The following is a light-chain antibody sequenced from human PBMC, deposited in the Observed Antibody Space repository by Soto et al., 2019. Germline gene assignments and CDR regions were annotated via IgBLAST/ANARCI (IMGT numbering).Light chain of an antibody. Sequence: DIVMTQSPVSLAVSLGERATINCKSSQSVLYSSNNKNYLAWYQQKPGQPPKLLIYWASTRESGVPDRFSGSGSGTDFTLTISSLQAEDVAVYSCQQYYDPPWTFGQGTKVEIK. CDR1: QSVLYSSNNKNY. CDR2: WAS. V-gene: IGKV4-1*01. CDR3: QQYYDPPWT. J-gene: IGKJ1*01.